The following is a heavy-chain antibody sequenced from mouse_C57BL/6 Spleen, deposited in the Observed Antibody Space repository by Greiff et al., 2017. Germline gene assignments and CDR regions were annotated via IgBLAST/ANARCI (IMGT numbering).Heavy chain of an antibody. V-gene: IGHV1-80*01. D-gene: IGHD1-1*01. CDR1: GYAFSSYW. Sequence: QVQLKESGAELVKPGASVKISCKASGYAFSSYWMNWVKQRPGKGLEWIGQIYPGDGDTNYTGKFKGKATLTADKSSSTAYMQLSSLTSEDAAVYVCARSDYYGSSYYAMDYWGQGTSVTVSS. CDR2: IYPGDGDT. CDR3: ARSDYYGSSYYAMDY. J-gene: IGHJ4*01.